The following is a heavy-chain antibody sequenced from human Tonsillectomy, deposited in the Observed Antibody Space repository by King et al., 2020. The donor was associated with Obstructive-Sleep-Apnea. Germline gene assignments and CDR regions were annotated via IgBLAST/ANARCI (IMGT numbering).Heavy chain of an antibody. V-gene: IGHV3-30*04. Sequence: GQLVQSGGGVVQPGRSLRLSCAASGFTFSNHAMHWVRQAPGKGLEWVAVISYDENSKFCADSVKGRFTISRDNSKNALYLQMNSLRAEDTAVYYCARESGWTSATIFYGMGVWGQGTTVTVSS. CDR1: GFTFSNHA. CDR3: ARESGWTSATIFYGMGV. J-gene: IGHJ6*02. CDR2: ISYDENSK. D-gene: IGHD6-19*01.